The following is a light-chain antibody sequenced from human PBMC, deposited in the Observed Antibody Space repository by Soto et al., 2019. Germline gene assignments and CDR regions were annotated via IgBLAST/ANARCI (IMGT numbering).Light chain of an antibody. CDR2: GAS. CDR1: QSVSSN. J-gene: IGKJ1*01. V-gene: IGKV3-15*01. CDR3: QQYNNWWT. Sequence: EIVMTQSPATLSVSPGERATLSCRASQSVSSNLAWYRQNPGQAPRLLIYGASTRATGIPARFSGSGSETEFTLTISSLQSEDFAVYYCQQYNNWWTFGQGTKVDIK.